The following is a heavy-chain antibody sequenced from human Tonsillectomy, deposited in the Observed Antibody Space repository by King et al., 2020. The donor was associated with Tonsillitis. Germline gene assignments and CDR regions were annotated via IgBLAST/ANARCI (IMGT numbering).Heavy chain of an antibody. J-gene: IGHJ4*02. V-gene: IGHV3-9*01. D-gene: IGHD1-26*01. CDR1: GFTFDDYA. CDR3: AKDIVGATTVFFDY. CDR2: ISWNSGSI. Sequence: VQLVESGGGLVQPGRSLRLSCAASGFTFDDYAMHWVRQAPGKGLEWVSGISWNSGSIVYTDSVKGRFTISRDNAKNSLYLQMNSLRAEDTALYYCAKDIVGATTVFFDYCGQGTLVTVSS.